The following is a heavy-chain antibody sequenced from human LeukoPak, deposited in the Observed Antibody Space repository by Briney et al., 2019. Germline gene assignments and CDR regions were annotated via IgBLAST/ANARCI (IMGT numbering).Heavy chain of an antibody. CDR2: IYHSGST. J-gene: IGHJ5*02. D-gene: IGHD2-2*02. CDR1: GGSISSSNW. CDR3: ASSALVVPAAIAWFDP. Sequence: SGTLSLTCAVSGGSISSSNWWSWVRQPPGKGLEWIGEIYHSGSTSYNPSLKSRVTISVDKSKNQFSLKLSSVTAADTAVYYCASSALVVPAAIAWFDPWGQGTLVTVSS. V-gene: IGHV4-4*02.